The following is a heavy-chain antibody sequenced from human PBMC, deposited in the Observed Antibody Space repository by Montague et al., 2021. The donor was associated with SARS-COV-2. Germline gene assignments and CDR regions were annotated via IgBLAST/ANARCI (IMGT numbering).Heavy chain of an antibody. CDR3: ARLWDFYGSGSYKNSWFDP. CDR1: GGSIRTSDYY. Sequence: SETLSLTCSVSGGSIRTSDYYWGWIRQPPGKGLEWIGTIDYSGSTYFNPSLESRLTMSVDTSKNHFSLKLSSVTAADTAVYYCARLWDFYGSGSYKNSWFDPWGQGTRVTVSS. D-gene: IGHD3-10*01. J-gene: IGHJ5*02. V-gene: IGHV4-39*02. CDR2: IDYSGST.